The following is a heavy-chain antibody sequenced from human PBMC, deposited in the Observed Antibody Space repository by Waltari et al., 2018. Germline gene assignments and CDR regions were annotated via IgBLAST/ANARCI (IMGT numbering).Heavy chain of an antibody. D-gene: IGHD1-26*01. CDR2: IFSGDTT. J-gene: IGHJ3*02. V-gene: IGHV3-66*01. Sequence: EVQLMESGGGLVQPGGSLRPSCVASGLAVSNRFLSWVRQAPGKGLEWVSAIFSGDTTYYTDSVKGRFSTSRDNSKNTLFLQMNSLRAEDTAVYYCARVARGTLYDAFDIWGQGTMVTVSS. CDR1: GLAVSNRF. CDR3: ARVARGTLYDAFDI.